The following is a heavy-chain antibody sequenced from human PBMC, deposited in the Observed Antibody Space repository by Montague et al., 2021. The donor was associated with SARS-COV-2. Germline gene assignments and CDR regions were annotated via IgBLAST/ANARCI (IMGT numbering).Heavy chain of an antibody. CDR2: IYHSGSN. J-gene: IGHJ6*02. V-gene: IGHV4-4*02. CDR3: ARFYYDILAGYYGMDV. CDR1: GGSISSSNW. D-gene: IGHD3-9*01. Sequence: SETLSLTCAVSGGSISSSNWWSWVRQPPGKRLEWVGDIYHSGSNNYNPFLKSRATILVDSTKNQFFLKLSSVTAADTAVDYCARFYYDILAGYYGMDVWGQGTTVTVSS.